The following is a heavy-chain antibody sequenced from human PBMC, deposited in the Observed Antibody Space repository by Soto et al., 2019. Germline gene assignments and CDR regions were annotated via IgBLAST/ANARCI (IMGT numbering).Heavy chain of an antibody. CDR2: INHSGST. V-gene: IGHV4-34*01. J-gene: IGHJ4*01. CDR3: ARVQLYDFWSGYYPKYYFDY. D-gene: IGHD3-3*01. Sequence: PSETLSLTCAVYGGSFSGYYWSWIRQPPGNGLEWIGEINHSGSTNYNPSLKSRVTISVDTSKNQFSLKLSSVTAADTAVYYCARVQLYDFWSGYYPKYYFDYWGQGTLVTVSS. CDR1: GGSFSGYY.